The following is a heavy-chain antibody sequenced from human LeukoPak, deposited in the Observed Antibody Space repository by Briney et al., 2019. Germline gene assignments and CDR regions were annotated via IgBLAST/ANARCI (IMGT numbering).Heavy chain of an antibody. CDR1: GFTFSSYA. CDR2: ISSNGGNI. D-gene: IGHD1-26*01. V-gene: IGHV3-64*01. CDR3: ARVRVGATAQGHYFDY. J-gene: IGHJ4*02. Sequence: PGGSLRLSCAASGFTFSSYAMHWVRQAPGKGLEYVSVISSNGGNIYYANSVKGRFTISRDNSKNTLYLQMGSLRPEDMAVYYCARVRVGATAQGHYFDYWGQGTLVTVSS.